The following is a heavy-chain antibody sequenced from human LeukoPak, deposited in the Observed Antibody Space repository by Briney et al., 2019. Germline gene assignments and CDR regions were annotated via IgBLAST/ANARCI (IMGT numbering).Heavy chain of an antibody. CDR3: ARLSGTFGTTSRIFDY. CDR1: GFIVSANY. J-gene: IGHJ4*02. CDR2: ISGGGDAT. V-gene: IGHV3-23*01. Sequence: PGGSLRLSCAASGFIVSANYMSWVRQAPGKGLEWVSAISGGGDATYYTDFVKGRFTISRDNSQSTVYLRLNRLRAEDTAVYYCARLSGTFGTTSRIFDYWGQGVLVTVSS. D-gene: IGHD1-1*01.